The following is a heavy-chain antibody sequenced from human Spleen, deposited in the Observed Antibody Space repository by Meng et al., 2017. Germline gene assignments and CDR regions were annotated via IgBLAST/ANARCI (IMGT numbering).Heavy chain of an antibody. CDR2: ISGSVGST. V-gene: IGHV3-23*01. CDR3: AKDQGYSHCAYYFAS. J-gene: IGHJ4*02. D-gene: IGHD5-18*01. Sequence: GESLKISCVGSGFFFSNAWMNWVRQAPGKGLEWVSGISGSVGSTYYADSVKGRFTISRDKSKNTLFLQMNSLRAEDTAIYYCAKDQGYSHCAYYFASWGQGTLVTVSS. CDR1: GFFFSNAW.